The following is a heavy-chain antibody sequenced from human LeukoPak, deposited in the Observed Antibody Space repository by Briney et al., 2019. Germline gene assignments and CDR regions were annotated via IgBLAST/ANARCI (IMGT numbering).Heavy chain of an antibody. CDR2: INSDGSST. V-gene: IGHV3-74*01. CDR3: ARVGGSNAFDI. D-gene: IGHD1-26*01. Sequence: GGSLRLSCAASGFTVSSNYMSWVRQAPGKGLVWVSPINSDGSSTSYADSEKGRFTISRDNAKNTLSLQMNSLRAEDTAVYYCARVGGSNAFDIWGQGTMVIVSS. J-gene: IGHJ3*02. CDR1: GFTVSSNY.